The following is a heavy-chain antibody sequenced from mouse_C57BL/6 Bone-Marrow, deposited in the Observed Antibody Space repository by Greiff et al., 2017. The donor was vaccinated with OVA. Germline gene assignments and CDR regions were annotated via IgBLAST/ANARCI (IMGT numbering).Heavy chain of an antibody. CDR3: ARLGSNYYFDY. CDR2: IDPSDSYT. Sequence: VQLQQPGAELVMPGASVKLSCKASGYTFTSYWMHWVKQRPGQGLEWIGEIDPSDSYTNYNQKFKGKSTLTVAKSSSTAYMQLSSLTSEDSAVYYCARLGSNYYFDYWGQGTTLTVSS. J-gene: IGHJ2*01. D-gene: IGHD2-5*01. CDR1: GYTFTSYW. V-gene: IGHV1-69*01.